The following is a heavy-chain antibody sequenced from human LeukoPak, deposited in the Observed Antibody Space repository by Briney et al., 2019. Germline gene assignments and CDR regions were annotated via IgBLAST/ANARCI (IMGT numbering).Heavy chain of an antibody. D-gene: IGHD1-26*01. CDR2: IYYSGST. V-gene: IGHV4-39*07. CDR3: ARDVGGGWFDP. Sequence: IGSIYYSGSTYYNPSLKSRVTISVDTSKNQFSLKLSSVTAADTAVYYCARDVGGGWFDPWGQGTLVTVSS. J-gene: IGHJ5*02.